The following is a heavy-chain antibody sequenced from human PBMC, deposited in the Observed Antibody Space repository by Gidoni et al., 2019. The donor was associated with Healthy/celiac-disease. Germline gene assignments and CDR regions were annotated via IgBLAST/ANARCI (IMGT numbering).Heavy chain of an antibody. D-gene: IGHD1-7*01. Sequence: EVQLVESGGGLVKPGGSLRLSCAASGFTFSSYSMIWVRQAPGKGLEWVSSISSSSSYIYYADSVKGRFTISRDNAKNSLYLQMNSLRAEDTAVYYCARCGYNWNYDYFDYWGQGTLVTVSS. CDR2: ISSSSSYI. V-gene: IGHV3-21*01. CDR1: GFTFSSYS. CDR3: ARCGYNWNYDYFDY. J-gene: IGHJ4*02.